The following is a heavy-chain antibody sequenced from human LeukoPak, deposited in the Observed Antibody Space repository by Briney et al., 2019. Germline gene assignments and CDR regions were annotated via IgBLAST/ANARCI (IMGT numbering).Heavy chain of an antibody. CDR3: ARDPAAAGTPTYFDY. CDR2: ISSSSSYI. V-gene: IGHV3-21*01. J-gene: IGHJ4*02. Sequence: GGSLRLSCAASGFTFSSYSMNWVRQAPGKGLEWVSSISSSSSYIYYADSVKGRFTISRDNAKNSLYLQMNSLRAEDTAVYYCARDPAAAGTPTYFDYWGQGTLVTVSS. CDR1: GFTFSSYS. D-gene: IGHD6-13*01.